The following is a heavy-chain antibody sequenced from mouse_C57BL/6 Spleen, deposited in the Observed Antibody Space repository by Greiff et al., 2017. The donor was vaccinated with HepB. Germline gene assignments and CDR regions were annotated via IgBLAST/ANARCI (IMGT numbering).Heavy chain of an antibody. Sequence: VQLQQSGPELVKPGASVKISCKASGYAFSSSWMNWVKQRPGKGLEWIGRIYPGDGDTNYNGKFKGKATLTADKSSSTAYMQLSSLTYEDSAVYFCARGGLYGKGYFDVWGTGTTVTVSS. J-gene: IGHJ1*03. CDR1: GYAFSSSW. CDR2: IYPGDGDT. CDR3: ARGGLYGKGYFDV. V-gene: IGHV1-82*01. D-gene: IGHD2-1*01.